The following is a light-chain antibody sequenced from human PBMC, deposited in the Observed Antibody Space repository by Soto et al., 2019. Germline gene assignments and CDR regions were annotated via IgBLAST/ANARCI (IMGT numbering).Light chain of an antibody. V-gene: IGKV3-20*01. CDR3: QQYASSPHT. J-gene: IGKJ2*01. CDR2: DAT. Sequence: EIVLTQSPGTLSLSPGERATLSCRASQSVARNLLAWFQQRHRQPPRLLIYDATGRATGIPARFSGSGSATDFTLTINRLQPEDVAVYYCQQYASSPHTFGQGTKLEIK. CDR1: QSVARNL.